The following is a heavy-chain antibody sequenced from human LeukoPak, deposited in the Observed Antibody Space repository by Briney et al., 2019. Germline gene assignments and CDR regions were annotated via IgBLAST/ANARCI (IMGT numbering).Heavy chain of an antibody. V-gene: IGHV3-74*01. J-gene: IGHJ4*02. CDR2: ISIDGSTT. Sequence: GGSLRLSCAASGFTSSTNWMHWVRQAPGKGLVWVSRISIDGSTTNYADSVEGRFTISRDNAKNTLYLQMNSLRAEDTAMYYCMAYSSGWNWGQGTLVTVSS. D-gene: IGHD6-19*01. CDR3: MAYSSGWN. CDR1: GFTSSTNW.